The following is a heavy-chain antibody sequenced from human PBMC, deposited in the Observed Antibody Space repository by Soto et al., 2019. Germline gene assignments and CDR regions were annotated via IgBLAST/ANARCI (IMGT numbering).Heavy chain of an antibody. V-gene: IGHV4-30-4*01. CDR3: ARERIVGDFQGFDY. CDR2: IYYTGTT. D-gene: IGHD1-26*01. CDR1: GGSINSGDYY. J-gene: IGHJ4*02. Sequence: SETLSLTCTVSGGSINSGDYYWSWIRQPPGKGLEWIGYIYYTGTTYYNLSLKGRLTISVDTSKNQFSLEMCSVTAADTAVYYCARERIVGDFQGFDYWGQGTPVTVS.